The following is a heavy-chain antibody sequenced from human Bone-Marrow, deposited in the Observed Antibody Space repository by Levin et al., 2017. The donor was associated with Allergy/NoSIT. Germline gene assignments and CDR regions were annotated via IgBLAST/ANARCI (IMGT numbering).Heavy chain of an antibody. CDR3: ARGVYSDYGLDV. D-gene: IGHD4-11*01. V-gene: IGHV4-59*01. Sequence: SETLSLTCTVSGGSIRGYYWSWIRQPPGKGLQWIGYIYSSGSTTSNPSLKSRVTISVDTSNNPFSLRLRSVTAADTAVYYCARGVYSDYGLDVWGQGTTVTVSS. CDR1: GGSIRGYY. J-gene: IGHJ6*02. CDR2: IYSSGST.